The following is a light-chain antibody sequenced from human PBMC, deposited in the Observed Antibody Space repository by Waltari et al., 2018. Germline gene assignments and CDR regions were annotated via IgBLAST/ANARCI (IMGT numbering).Light chain of an antibody. V-gene: IGKV3-11*01. CDR1: QSIDIY. CDR3: QQYGPSYT. Sequence: EIVLTQSPATLSLSPGESATLSCRASQSIDIYLAWYQQRPGQAPRLLISDASYRATGIPARFRGSGSGTDFTLTITRLEPEDVAVYYCQQYGPSYTFGQGTKLEI. J-gene: IGKJ2*01. CDR2: DAS.